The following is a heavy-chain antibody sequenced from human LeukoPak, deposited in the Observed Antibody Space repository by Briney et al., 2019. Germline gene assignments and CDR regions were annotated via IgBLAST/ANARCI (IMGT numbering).Heavy chain of an antibody. V-gene: IGHV4-59*01. CDR3: ARVPQGAFDI. Sequence: SETLSLTCTVSGGSISSYYWSWIRQPPGKGLEWIGYIYYSGSTNYNPSLKSRVTISVDTSKNQFSLKLSSVTAADTAVYYCARVPQGAFDIWGQGTMVTVSS. J-gene: IGHJ3*02. CDR1: GGSISSYY. CDR2: IYYSGST.